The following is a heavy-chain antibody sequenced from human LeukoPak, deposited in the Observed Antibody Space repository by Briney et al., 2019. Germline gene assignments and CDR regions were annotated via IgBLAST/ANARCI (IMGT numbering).Heavy chain of an antibody. V-gene: IGHV3-23*01. D-gene: IGHD2-15*01. CDR1: GFTFNIYP. CDR3: AKSRVVDRREYFDY. CDR2: IGTRGDT. J-gene: IGHJ4*02. Sequence: GDSLRLSCGTSGFTFNIYPMTWVRQSPGKGLEWVSTIGTRGDTYYADSVKGRFTISRDDSKNTLYLQMHSLGAEDTAVYYCAKSRVVDRREYFDYWGQGTLVTVSS.